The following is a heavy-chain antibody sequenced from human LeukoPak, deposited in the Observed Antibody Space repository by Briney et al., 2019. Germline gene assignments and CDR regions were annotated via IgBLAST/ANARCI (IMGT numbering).Heavy chain of an antibody. Sequence: GGSLRLSCAASGFTFSSHAMSWVRQAPGKGLEWVSAISGSGGSTYYADSVKGRFTISRDNSKNTLYLQMNSLRAEDTAVYYCAKTVAPAAILGYFDYWGQGTLVTVSS. CDR3: AKTVAPAAILGYFDY. CDR2: ISGSGGST. V-gene: IGHV3-23*01. J-gene: IGHJ4*02. D-gene: IGHD2-2*02. CDR1: GFTFSSHA.